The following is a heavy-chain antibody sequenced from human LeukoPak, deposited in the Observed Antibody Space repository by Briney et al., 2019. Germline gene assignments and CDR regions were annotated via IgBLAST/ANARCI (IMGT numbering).Heavy chain of an antibody. J-gene: IGHJ5*02. D-gene: IGHD2-8*01. Sequence: GGSLRLSCAASGFTFSSYSMNWVRQAPGKGLEWVAFIYYDGSIEYYVDPVKGRFTISRDNSKNTLFLQLNNLRAEDTAVYYCARDGSTNYQNWFDPWGQGTLVTVSS. CDR2: IYYDGSIE. CDR1: GFTFSSYS. CDR3: ARDGSTNYQNWFDP. V-gene: IGHV3-33*08.